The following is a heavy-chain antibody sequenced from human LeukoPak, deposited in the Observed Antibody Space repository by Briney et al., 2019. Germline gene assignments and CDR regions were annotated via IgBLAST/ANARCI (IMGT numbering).Heavy chain of an antibody. J-gene: IGHJ3*02. Sequence: GESLKISCKGSGYSFTSYWIGLVRQIPGKGLELMLIIYPGDSDTRYSPSFQGQVTTTADKSISTTSLQWTSLKASHPAMYYCARRGASSSWFAFDIWGQGIMVTVSS. V-gene: IGHV5-51*01. CDR1: GYSFTSYW. CDR2: IYPGDSDT. D-gene: IGHD6-13*01. CDR3: ARRGASSSWFAFDI.